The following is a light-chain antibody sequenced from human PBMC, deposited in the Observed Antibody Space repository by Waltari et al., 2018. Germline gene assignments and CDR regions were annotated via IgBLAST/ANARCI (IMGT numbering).Light chain of an antibody. J-gene: IGLJ2*01. Sequence: QSVLTQPPSASGSPGQTVTLSCSGTRSSIGPNYVHWYQQVPPTAPRLLIYKNNQRPSGVTDRFSGSKYGTSATLAISARRSEDAATYYCTAWDDSLSSMIFGGGTKVTVL. V-gene: IGLV1-47*01. CDR1: RSSIGPNY. CDR2: KNN. CDR3: TAWDDSLSSMI.